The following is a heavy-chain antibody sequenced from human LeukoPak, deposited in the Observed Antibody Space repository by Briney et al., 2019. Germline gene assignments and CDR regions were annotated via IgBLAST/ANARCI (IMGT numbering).Heavy chain of an antibody. CDR1: GGSFGGYY. CDR2: ISHSGST. Sequence: SETLSLTCGVYGGSFGGYYWSWIRQPPGKGLEWIGEISHSGSTNYSPSLKSRVTVSVDTSKNQFSLKLSSVTAADTAVYYCARSGYSSGWYRYYFDYWGQGTLVTVSS. J-gene: IGHJ4*02. D-gene: IGHD6-19*01. CDR3: ARSGYSSGWYRYYFDY. V-gene: IGHV4-34*01.